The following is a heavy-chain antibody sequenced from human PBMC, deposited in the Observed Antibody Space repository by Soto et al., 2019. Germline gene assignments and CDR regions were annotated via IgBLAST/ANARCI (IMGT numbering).Heavy chain of an antibody. D-gene: IGHD3-16*02. J-gene: IGHJ4*02. CDR3: ARHKGYYDVVWGSYRYEVVDY. Sequence: QLQLQESGPGLVKPSETLSLTCTVSGGSISSSSYYWGWIRQPPGKGLEWIGSIYYSGSTYYNPSLKGLVPISVDTSKNQFSLKLSSVTAADTAVYYCARHKGYYDVVWGSYRYEVVDYWGQGTLVTVSS. V-gene: IGHV4-39*01. CDR2: IYYSGST. CDR1: GGSISSSSYY.